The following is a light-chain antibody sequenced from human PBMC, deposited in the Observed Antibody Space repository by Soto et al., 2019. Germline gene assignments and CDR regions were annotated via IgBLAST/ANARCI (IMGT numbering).Light chain of an antibody. CDR1: QSVSSY. V-gene: IGKV3-11*01. Sequence: EIVLTQSPATLSLSPGERATLSCRASQSVSSYLAWYQQKPGQAPRLLIYDASNRATGIPARFSGSGSGTDFPLPISSLEPEDFAVYSRPQRSNWPPAFGQGTKLEIK. CDR3: PQRSNWPPA. CDR2: DAS. J-gene: IGKJ2*01.